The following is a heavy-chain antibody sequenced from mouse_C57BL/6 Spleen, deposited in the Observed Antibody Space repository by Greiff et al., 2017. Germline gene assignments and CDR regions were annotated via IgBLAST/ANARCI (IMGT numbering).Heavy chain of an antibody. V-gene: IGHV3-6*01. J-gene: IGHJ1*03. Sequence: EVQRVESGPGLVKPSQSLSLTCSVTGYSITSGYYWNWIRQFPGNKLEWMGYISYDGSNNYNPSLKNRISITRDTSKNQFFLKLNSVTTEDTATYYCAREINYYGSSYEDWYFDVWGTGTTVTVSS. CDR3: AREINYYGSSYEDWYFDV. CDR1: GYSITSGYY. CDR2: ISYDGSN. D-gene: IGHD1-1*01.